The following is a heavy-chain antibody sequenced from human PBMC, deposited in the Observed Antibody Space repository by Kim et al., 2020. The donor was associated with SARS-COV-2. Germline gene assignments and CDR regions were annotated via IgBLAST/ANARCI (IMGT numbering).Heavy chain of an antibody. CDR3: AINPGVVRGVVDY. J-gene: IGHJ4*02. D-gene: IGHD3-10*01. Sequence: GGSLRLSCAASGFTFSSYSMNWVRQAPGKGLEWVSSISSSSSYIYYADSVKGRFTISRDNAKNSLYLQMNSLRAEDTAVYYCAINPGVVRGVVDYWGQGTLVTVSS. CDR1: GFTFSSYS. CDR2: ISSSSSYI. V-gene: IGHV3-21*01.